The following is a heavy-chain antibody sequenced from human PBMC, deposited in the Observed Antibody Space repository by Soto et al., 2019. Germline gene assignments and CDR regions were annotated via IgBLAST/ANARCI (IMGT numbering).Heavy chain of an antibody. CDR1: GGSISSGGYY. CDR3: AREGNSGSYYRYYYYGMDV. J-gene: IGHJ6*02. Sequence: SETLSLTCTVSGGSISSGGYYWSWIRQPAGKGLEWIGRIYTSGSTNYNPSLKSRVTMSVDTSKNQFSLKLSSVTAADTAVYYCAREGNSGSYYRYYYYGMDVWGQGTTVTVSS. CDR2: IYTSGST. V-gene: IGHV4-61*02. D-gene: IGHD1-26*01.